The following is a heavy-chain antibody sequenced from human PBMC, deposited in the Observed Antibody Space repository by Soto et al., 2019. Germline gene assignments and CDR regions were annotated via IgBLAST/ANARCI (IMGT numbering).Heavy chain of an antibody. CDR2: IYYSGST. CDR1: GGSISSYD. J-gene: IGHJ4*02. Sequence: SETLSLTCPVSGGSISSYDLSWIRQPPGKGLEWIGYIYYSGSTNYNPSLKSRVTISVDTSKNQFSLKLSSVTAADTAVYYCARENYYDSSGYYFRSRILDYWGQGTLVTVSS. V-gene: IGHV4-59*01. CDR3: ARENYYDSSGYYFRSRILDY. D-gene: IGHD3-22*01.